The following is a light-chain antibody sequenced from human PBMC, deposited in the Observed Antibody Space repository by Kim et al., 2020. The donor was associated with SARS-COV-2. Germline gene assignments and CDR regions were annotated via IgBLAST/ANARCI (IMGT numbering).Light chain of an antibody. Sequence: QSVLTQPPSVSGAPGQRVTISCTGSSSNIGAGYNVHWYQQLPGTAPKLLIYGNNNRPSGVPDRFSGSKSGTSASLAITGLQAEDEGDYYCQSYDNSLNGWVFGGGTQLTVL. CDR1: SSNIGAGYN. CDR2: GNN. CDR3: QSYDNSLNGWV. J-gene: IGLJ3*02. V-gene: IGLV1-40*01.